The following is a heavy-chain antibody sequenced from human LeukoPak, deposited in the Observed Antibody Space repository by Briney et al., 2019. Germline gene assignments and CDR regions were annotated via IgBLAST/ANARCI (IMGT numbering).Heavy chain of an antibody. J-gene: IGHJ3*02. CDR1: GYTFTCYG. CDR3: ARGLAGEDAFDI. V-gene: IGHV1-18*01. Sequence: ASVKVSCKASGYTFTCYGISWVRQAPRQGLEWMGWISAYNGNTNYAQKLQGRVTMTTDTSTSTAYMELRSLRSDDTAVYYCARGLAGEDAFDIWGQGTMVTVSS. D-gene: IGHD6-13*01. CDR2: ISAYNGNT.